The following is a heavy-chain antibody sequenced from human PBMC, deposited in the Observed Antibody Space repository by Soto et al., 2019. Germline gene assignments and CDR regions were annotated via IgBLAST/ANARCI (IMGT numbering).Heavy chain of an antibody. D-gene: IGHD3-10*01. CDR1: GYTFTSYD. CDR3: ARGTTGPRGFGELFRRRYYYNYIDF. J-gene: IGHJ6*03. V-gene: IGHV1-8*01. CDR2: MNPNSGNT. Sequence: GASVKVSCKASGYTFTSYDINWVRQATGQGLEWMGWMNPNSGNTGYAQKFQGRVTMTRNTSISTAYMELSSLRSEDTAVYYCARGTTGPRGFGELFRRRYYYNYIDFWGRGTTVIVSS.